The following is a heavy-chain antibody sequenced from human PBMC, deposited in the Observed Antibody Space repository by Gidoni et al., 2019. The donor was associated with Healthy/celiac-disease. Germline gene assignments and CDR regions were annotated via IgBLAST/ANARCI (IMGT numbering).Heavy chain of an antibody. CDR2: ISSSSSYT. Sequence: QVQLVESGGGLVKPGGSLRRSCAASGFTFSDYYMSWIRQAPGKGLEWVSYISSSSSYTNYADSGKGRFTISRDNAKNSLYLQMNSLRAEDTAVYYCAREIELGQYYFDYWGQGTLVTVSS. CDR3: AREIELGQYYFDY. J-gene: IGHJ4*02. D-gene: IGHD3-16*01. V-gene: IGHV3-11*06. CDR1: GFTFSDYY.